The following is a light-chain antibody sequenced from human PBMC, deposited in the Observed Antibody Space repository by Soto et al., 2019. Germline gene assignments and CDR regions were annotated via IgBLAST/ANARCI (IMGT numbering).Light chain of an antibody. CDR1: QDVSND. J-gene: IGKJ1*01. V-gene: IGKV1-27*01. CDR3: HKYNSAPWT. CDR2: GAS. Sequence: DIQMTQSPSSLSASVGDRVTITCRASQDVSNDLAWYQQKPGKVPKLLIYGASAFQSGVPSRFSGSASGTDFTLTISSLQPEDVATYYCHKYNSAPWTFGQGTKVEIK.